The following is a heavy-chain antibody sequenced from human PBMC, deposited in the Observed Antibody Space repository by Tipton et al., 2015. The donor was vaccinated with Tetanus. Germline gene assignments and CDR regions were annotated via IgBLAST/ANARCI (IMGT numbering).Heavy chain of an antibody. CDR2: ISNDGSNK. V-gene: IGHV3-30*03. J-gene: IGHJ4*02. Sequence: SLRLSCAASGFTFSNHAMTWVRQAPGKGLEWVAVISNDGSNKYYADSVKGRLTISRDNSKDTLYLQMNSLRTEDTATYYCVSGRTLDYWGQGTLVTVSS. D-gene: IGHD1-26*01. CDR1: GFTFSNHA. CDR3: VSGRTLDY.